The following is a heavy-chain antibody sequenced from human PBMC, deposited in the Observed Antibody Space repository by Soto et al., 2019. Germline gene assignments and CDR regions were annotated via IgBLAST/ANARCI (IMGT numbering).Heavy chain of an antibody. CDR2: MNPNSGNT. Sequence: ASVKVSCKASGYTFTSYDINWVRQATGQGLEWMGWMNPNSGNTGYAQKFQGRVTMTRNTSISTAYMELSSLRSEDTAVYYCATYPRGYCSGGSCLVDYWGQGTLVTV. D-gene: IGHD2-15*01. V-gene: IGHV1-8*01. CDR3: ATYPRGYCSGGSCLVDY. J-gene: IGHJ4*02. CDR1: GYTFTSYD.